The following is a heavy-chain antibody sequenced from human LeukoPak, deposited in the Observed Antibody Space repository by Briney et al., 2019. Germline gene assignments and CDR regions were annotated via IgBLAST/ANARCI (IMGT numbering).Heavy chain of an antibody. CDR3: ARYCSSTSCPYAFDI. Sequence: SETLSLTCTVSGGSISTYYWSWFRQPPGKRLEWIGYIYYSGGTNYNPSLKSRVTISLDTSKKQFSLKLSSVTAADTAVYYCARYCSSTSCPYAFDIWGQGTMVTVSS. J-gene: IGHJ3*02. D-gene: IGHD2-2*01. CDR2: IYYSGGT. CDR1: GGSISTYY. V-gene: IGHV4-59*01.